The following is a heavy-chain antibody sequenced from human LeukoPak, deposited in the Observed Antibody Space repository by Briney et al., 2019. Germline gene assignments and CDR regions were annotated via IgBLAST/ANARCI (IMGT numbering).Heavy chain of an antibody. V-gene: IGHV1-2*04. J-gene: IGHJ6*02. CDR1: GYTFTGYY. CDR3: ARSGPLDGYDLAYYYYYGMDV. D-gene: IGHD5-12*01. Sequence: ASVKVSCKASGYTFTGYYMHWVRQAPGQGLEWMGWINRNSGGTNYAQKFQGWVTMTRDTSISTAYMELSSLRSDDTAVYYCARSGPLDGYDLAYYYYYGMDVWGQGTTVTVSS. CDR2: INRNSGGT.